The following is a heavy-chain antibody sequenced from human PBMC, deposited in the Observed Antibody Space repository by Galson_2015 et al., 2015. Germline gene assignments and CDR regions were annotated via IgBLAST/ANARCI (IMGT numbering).Heavy chain of an antibody. J-gene: IGHJ4*02. CDR1: GFTFSSYA. V-gene: IGHV3-30-3*01. D-gene: IGHD4-17*01. CDR2: ISYDGSNK. CDR3: ARGHDDYGDSFVY. Sequence: SLRLSCAASGFTFSSYAMHWVRQAPGKGLEWVAVISYDGSNKYYADSVKGRFTISRDNSKNTLYPQMNSLRAEDTAVYYCARGHDDYGDSFVYWGQGTLVTVSS.